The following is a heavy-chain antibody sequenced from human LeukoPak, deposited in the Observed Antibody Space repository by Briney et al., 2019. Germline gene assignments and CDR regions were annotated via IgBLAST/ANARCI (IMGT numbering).Heavy chain of an antibody. D-gene: IGHD2/OR15-2a*01. J-gene: IGHJ4*02. CDR1: GNYW. V-gene: IGHV3-74*01. CDR3: VSFYETY. Sequence: GGSLRLSCAASGNYWMHWVHQAPGKGLVWVSHINSDGSWTSYADSVKGRFTISKDNAKNTVYLQMNSLRAEDTAVYYCVSFYETYWGRGTLVAVSS. CDR2: INSDGSWT.